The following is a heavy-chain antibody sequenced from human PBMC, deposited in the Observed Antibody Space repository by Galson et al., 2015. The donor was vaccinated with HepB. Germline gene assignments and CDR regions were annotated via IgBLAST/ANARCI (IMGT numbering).Heavy chain of an antibody. Sequence: QSGAEVKKPGESLKISCKSSGYSFTNYWIGWVRQMPGKGLEWMGIIYPGDSDSKYSPSFQGQVAFSADKSISTAYLQWSSLKASDTAMYYCARLSYTSGWFPLDYWGQGTLVTVSS. J-gene: IGHJ4*02. CDR3: ARLSYTSGWFPLDY. D-gene: IGHD6-19*01. V-gene: IGHV5-51*03. CDR2: IYPGDSDS. CDR1: GYSFTNYW.